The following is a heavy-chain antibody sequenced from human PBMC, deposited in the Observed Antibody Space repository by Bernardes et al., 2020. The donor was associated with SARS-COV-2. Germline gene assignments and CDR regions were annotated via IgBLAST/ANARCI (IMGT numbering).Heavy chain of an antibody. V-gene: IGHV4-34*01. D-gene: IGHD4-17*01. CDR1: GGSFSGYY. CDR2: INHSGST. CDR3: ARGMTTDAFDI. J-gene: IGHJ3*02. Sequence: ETLSLTCAVYGGSFSGYYWSWIRQPPGKGLEWIGEINHSGSTNYNPSLKSRVTISVDTSKNQFSLKLSSVTAADTAVYYCARGMTTDAFDIWGQGTMVTVSS.